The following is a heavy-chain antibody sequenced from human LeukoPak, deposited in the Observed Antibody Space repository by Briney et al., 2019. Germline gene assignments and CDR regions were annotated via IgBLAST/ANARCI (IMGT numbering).Heavy chain of an antibody. J-gene: IGHJ4*02. CDR3: AREFCSGGYCYTSPDY. V-gene: IGHV5-51*01. D-gene: IGHD2-15*01. CDR1: GYSFMSYW. Sequence: GESLQISCKGSGYSFMSYWIGWVRQMPGKGLEWMGIIYPGDSDTRYSPSSQGQVTISADKSISTAYLQWSSLKASDTAMYYCAREFCSGGYCYTSPDYWGQGTLVTVSS. CDR2: IYPGDSDT.